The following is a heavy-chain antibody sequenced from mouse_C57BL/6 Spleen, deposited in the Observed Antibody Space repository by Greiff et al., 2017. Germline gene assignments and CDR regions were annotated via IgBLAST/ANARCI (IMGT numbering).Heavy chain of an antibody. CDR2: IYPGDGDT. Sequence: QVQLKESGPELVKPGASVKISCKASGYAFSSSWMNWVKQRPGKGLEWIGRIYPGDGDTNYNGKFKGKATLTADKSSSTAYMQLSSLTSEDSAVYFCAEAYYSNYGAYWGQGTLVTVSA. D-gene: IGHD2-5*01. V-gene: IGHV1-82*01. J-gene: IGHJ3*01. CDR1: GYAFSSSW. CDR3: AEAYYSNYGAY.